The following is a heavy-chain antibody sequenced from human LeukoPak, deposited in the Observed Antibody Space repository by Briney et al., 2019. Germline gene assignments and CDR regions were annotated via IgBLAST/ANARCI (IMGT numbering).Heavy chain of an antibody. V-gene: IGHV1-18*01. D-gene: IGHD3-10*01. Sequence: ASVKVSCKASGGTFSSYTISWVRQAPGQGLEWMGWISAYNGNTNYAQKLQGRVTMTTDTSTSTAYMELRSLRSDDTAVYYCARAYRSTMVRGAKSYFDYWGQGTLVTVSS. CDR1: GGTFSSYT. CDR2: ISAYNGNT. CDR3: ARAYRSTMVRGAKSYFDY. J-gene: IGHJ4*02.